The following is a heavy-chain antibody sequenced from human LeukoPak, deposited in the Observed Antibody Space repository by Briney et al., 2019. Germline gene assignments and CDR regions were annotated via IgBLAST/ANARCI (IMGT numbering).Heavy chain of an antibody. D-gene: IGHD6-13*01. V-gene: IGHV4-59*01. CDR2: IYYSGST. J-gene: IGHJ4*02. Sequence: PSETLPLTCTVSGGSISSYNWSWIRQPPGKELEWIGYIYYSGSTNYNPSLKSRVTISVDTSKNQFSLKLSSVTAADTAVYYCARVGSSWRYFDYWGQGTLVTVSS. CDR1: GGSISSYN. CDR3: ARVGSSWRYFDY.